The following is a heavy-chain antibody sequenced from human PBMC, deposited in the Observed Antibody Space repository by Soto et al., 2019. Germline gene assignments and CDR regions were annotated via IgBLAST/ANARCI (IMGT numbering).Heavy chain of an antibody. CDR2: IGTAGDT. Sequence: SLRLSCEASGSTFSGFDMHWVRQPTGKGLELVSSIGTAGDTYYAVSVKGRFTISRDNAKNSLSLQMNSLRAGDMAVYFCAKSQEIGTHFFDSWGQGXQVTVSS. D-gene: IGHD6-13*01. CDR1: GSTFSGFD. V-gene: IGHV3-13*01. CDR3: AKSQEIGTHFFDS. J-gene: IGHJ4*02.